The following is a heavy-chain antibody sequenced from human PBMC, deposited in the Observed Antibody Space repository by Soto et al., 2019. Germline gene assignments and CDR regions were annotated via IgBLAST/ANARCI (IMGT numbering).Heavy chain of an antibody. CDR2: ISYDGSNK. CDR1: GFTFSSYA. Sequence: PGGSLRLSCAASGFTFSSYAMHWVRQAPGKGLEWVAVISYDGSNKYYADSVKGRFTISRDNSKNTLYLQMNSLRAEDTAVYYCARDSGLAVYGDYRLGGAFDIWGQGTMVT. D-gene: IGHD4-17*01. J-gene: IGHJ3*02. CDR3: ARDSGLAVYGDYRLGGAFDI. V-gene: IGHV3-30-3*01.